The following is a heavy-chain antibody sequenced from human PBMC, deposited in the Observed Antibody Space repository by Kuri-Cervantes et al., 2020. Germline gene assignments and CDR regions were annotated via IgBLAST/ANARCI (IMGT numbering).Heavy chain of an antibody. CDR2: IYSGGST. CDR3: AKSGPGYCSGGSCPGDAFDI. Sequence: GGSLRLSCAASGSTVSSNYMSWVRQAPGKGLEWVSVIYSGGSTYYADSVKGKFTISRDNSKNTLYLQMNSLRAEDTAVYYCAKSGPGYCSGGSCPGDAFDIWGQGTMVTVSS. J-gene: IGHJ3*02. V-gene: IGHV3-66*01. D-gene: IGHD2-15*01. CDR1: GSTVSSNY.